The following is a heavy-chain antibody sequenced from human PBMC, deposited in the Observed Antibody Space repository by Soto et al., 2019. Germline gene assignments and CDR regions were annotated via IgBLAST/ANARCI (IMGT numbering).Heavy chain of an antibody. V-gene: IGHV1-69*13. J-gene: IGHJ4*02. D-gene: IGHD1-1*01. Sequence: GASVKLSCKASGYTFTSYGISWVRQAPGQGLEWMGGIIPIFGTANYAQKFQGRVTITADESTSTAYMELSSLRSEDTAVYYCARGWQLERPLLFDYWGQGTLVTVSS. CDR1: GYTFTSYG. CDR3: ARGWQLERPLLFDY. CDR2: IIPIFGTA.